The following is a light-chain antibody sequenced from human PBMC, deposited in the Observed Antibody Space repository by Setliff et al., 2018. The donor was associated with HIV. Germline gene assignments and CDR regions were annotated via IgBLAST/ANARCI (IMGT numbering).Light chain of an antibody. CDR1: SSDVGGYNY. CDR3: FSYTSSFLMV. V-gene: IGLV2-14*01. Sequence: SALTQPASVSGSPGQSITISCTGTSSDVGGYNYVSWYQQHPGKAPKLMIYEVSNRPSGVSNRFPGSKSGNTASLTISGLQTEDEADYYCFSYTSSFLMVFGGGTKVTVL. J-gene: IGLJ2*01. CDR2: EVS.